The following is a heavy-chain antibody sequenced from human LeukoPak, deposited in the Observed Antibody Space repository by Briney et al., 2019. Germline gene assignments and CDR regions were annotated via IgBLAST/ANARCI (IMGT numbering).Heavy chain of an antibody. CDR3: ARESELGISFDY. Sequence: ETLSLTCTVSGGSVSSGSYYWSWVRQAPGKGLEWVANIKQDGSEKYYVDSVKGRFTISRDNAKNSLYLQMNSLRAEDTAVYYCARESELGISFDYWGQGTLVTVSS. V-gene: IGHV3-7*03. D-gene: IGHD7-27*01. CDR1: GGSVSSGSYY. J-gene: IGHJ4*02. CDR2: IKQDGSEK.